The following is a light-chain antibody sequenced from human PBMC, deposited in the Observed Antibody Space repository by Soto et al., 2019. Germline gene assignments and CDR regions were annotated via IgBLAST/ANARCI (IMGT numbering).Light chain of an antibody. J-gene: IGKJ5*01. V-gene: IGKV1-12*01. Sequence: DLQMRQSPSSVSASVEDRRALTCRSSEDISTWLAWYQKKPXKAPKLXXYAASSLQSGVPSRFSGSGSGTDLTLTISSLQPEDFATYYCQHADSFPLITFGQGTRLEIK. CDR1: EDISTW. CDR2: AAS. CDR3: QHADSFPLIT.